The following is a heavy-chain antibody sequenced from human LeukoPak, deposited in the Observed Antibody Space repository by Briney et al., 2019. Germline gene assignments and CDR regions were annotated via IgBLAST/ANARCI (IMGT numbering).Heavy chain of an antibody. Sequence: TPSETLSLTCTVSGGSISSYYWNWLRQPPGKGLEYVGDVFYDGSTNYNPSLESRVTISVDTSKNQSSLKLSSLTPADTAVYYCASGIAAQAGSFFYYYIIDVWAKGTTVTVSS. V-gene: IGHV4-59*01. D-gene: IGHD6-6*01. J-gene: IGHJ6*04. CDR1: GGSISSYY. CDR2: VFYDGST. CDR3: ASGIAAQAGSFFYYYIIDV.